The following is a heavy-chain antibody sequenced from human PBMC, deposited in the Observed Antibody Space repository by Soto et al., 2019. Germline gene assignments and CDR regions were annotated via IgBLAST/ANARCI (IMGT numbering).Heavy chain of an antibody. D-gene: IGHD4-17*01. J-gene: IGHJ4*02. CDR3: ARDPTNDYGDDTFDY. Sequence: QVLLLQSGSEVKKPGSSVKVSCKASGDAFQSYAIHWVRQAPGQGLEYMGRIIPSYDRTKYAQKFQGRLTGTGGMYTSTFFMELSSLRSEDTAVYYCARDPTNDYGDDTFDYWGQGTKVIVSS. V-gene: IGHV1-69*06. CDR2: IIPSYDRT. CDR1: GDAFQSYA.